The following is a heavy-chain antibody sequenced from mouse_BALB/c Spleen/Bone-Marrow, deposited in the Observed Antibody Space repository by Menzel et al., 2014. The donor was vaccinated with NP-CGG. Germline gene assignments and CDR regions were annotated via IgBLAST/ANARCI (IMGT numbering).Heavy chain of an antibody. CDR3: ERNYLYYFDY. Sequence: EVQLVESGGGLVQPGGFLRLSCATSGFTFTDHYMSWVRQPPGKALEWLGFIRNKANGYTTEYSASVKGRFTISRDNSKSIVYLQMNTLGAEASATCYCERNYLYYFDYGGQGTPVTVAS. J-gene: IGHJ2*01. D-gene: IGHD1-1*01. CDR1: GFTFTDHY. CDR2: IRNKANGYTT. V-gene: IGHV7-3*02.